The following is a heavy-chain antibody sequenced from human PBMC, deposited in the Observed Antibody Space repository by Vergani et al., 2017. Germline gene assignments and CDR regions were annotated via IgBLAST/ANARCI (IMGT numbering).Heavy chain of an antibody. CDR1: GYTFTDYY. Sequence: EVQLVPSGAEVKKPGATVKISCKVSGYTFTDYYMHWVQQAPGKGLEWMGLVDPEDGETIYAQKFQGRVTMNEDTSTDTAYMELSSLRAEDTAVYYCATRGSGYDGYYYYYGMDVWGQGTTVTVSS. J-gene: IGHJ6*02. D-gene: IGHD5-12*01. CDR3: ATRGSGYDGYYYYYGMDV. V-gene: IGHV1-69-2*01. CDR2: VDPEDGET.